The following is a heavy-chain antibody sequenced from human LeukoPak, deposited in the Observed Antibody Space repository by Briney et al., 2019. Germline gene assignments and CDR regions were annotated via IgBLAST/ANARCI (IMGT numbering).Heavy chain of an antibody. V-gene: IGHV4-34*01. CDR2: INHSGST. CDR3: ARGVGSGYTDY. CDR1: GGSFSGYY. D-gene: IGHD3-22*01. Sequence: SETLSLTCAVHGGSFSGYYWSWIRQPPGKGLEWIGEINHSGSTNYNPSLKSRVTISLDTSKNQFSLKLISVTAADTAVYYCARGVGSGYTDYWGQGALVTVSS. J-gene: IGHJ4*02.